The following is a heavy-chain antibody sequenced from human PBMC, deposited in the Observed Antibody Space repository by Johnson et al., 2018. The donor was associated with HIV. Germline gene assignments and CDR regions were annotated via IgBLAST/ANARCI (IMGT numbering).Heavy chain of an antibody. V-gene: IGHV3-23*04. CDR3: ARARAKVVAGLDAFDI. Sequence: VQLVESGGGLVQPGGSLRLSCAASGFTFSSYAMSWVRQAPGKGLEWVSAISGGEDDTYYADSVKGRFTISRDNSKTTLYLQMGSLRVEDMATYYCARARAKVVAGLDAFDIWGQGTMVTVSS. CDR1: GFTFSSYA. CDR2: ISGGEDDT. J-gene: IGHJ3*02. D-gene: IGHD6-19*01.